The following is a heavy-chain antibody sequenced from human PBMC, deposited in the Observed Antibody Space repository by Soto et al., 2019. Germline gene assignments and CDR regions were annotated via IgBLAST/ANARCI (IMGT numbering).Heavy chain of an antibody. CDR1: GFTFSSYG. D-gene: IGHD3-22*01. Sequence: QVQLVESGGGVVQPGRSLRLSCAASGFTFSSYGMHWVRQAPGKGLEWVAVISYDGSNKYYADSVKGRFTISRDNSKNTLYLQMNSLRAEDTAVYYCAKAIYDSSGSDYWGQGTLVTVSS. V-gene: IGHV3-30*18. J-gene: IGHJ4*02. CDR2: ISYDGSNK. CDR3: AKAIYDSSGSDY.